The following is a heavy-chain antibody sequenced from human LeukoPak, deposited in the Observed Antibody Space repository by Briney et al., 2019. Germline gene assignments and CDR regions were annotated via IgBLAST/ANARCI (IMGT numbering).Heavy chain of an antibody. CDR1: GFTFSSYG. CDR2: ISYDGSNK. D-gene: IGHD3-9*01. J-gene: IGHJ6*04. Sequence: GGSLRLSCAASGFTFSSYGMHWVRQAPGKGLEWVAVISYDGSNKYYADSVKGRFTISRDNSKNTLYLQMNSLRAEDTAVYYCAKDKDILTGYYYGMDVWGKGTTVTVSS. CDR3: AKDKDILTGYYYGMDV. V-gene: IGHV3-30*18.